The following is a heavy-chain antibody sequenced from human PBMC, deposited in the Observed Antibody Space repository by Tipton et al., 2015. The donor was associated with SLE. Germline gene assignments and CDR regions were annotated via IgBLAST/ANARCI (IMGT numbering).Heavy chain of an antibody. CDR2: IYYSGST. CDR3: ASIAAAGKWYFDL. J-gene: IGHJ2*01. V-gene: IGHV4-59*01. Sequence: LRLSCAASGFTFSNAWMSWVRQAPGKGLEWVGYIYYSGSTNYNPSLKSRVTISVDTSKNQFSLKLSSVTAADTAVYYCASIAAAGKWYFDLWGRGTLVTVSS. D-gene: IGHD6-13*01. CDR1: GFTFSNAW.